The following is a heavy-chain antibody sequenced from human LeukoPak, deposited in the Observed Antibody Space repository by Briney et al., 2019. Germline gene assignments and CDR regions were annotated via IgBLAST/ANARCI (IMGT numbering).Heavy chain of an antibody. J-gene: IGHJ6*03. CDR1: GFTFSSYA. Sequence: GGSLRLSCAASGFTFSSYAMSWVRQAPGKGLEWVSAISGSGGSTYYADSVKGRFTISRDNSKNTLYLQMNSLRAEDTAVYYCAKRRNVGATGFYYYYYMDVWGKGTTVTVSS. D-gene: IGHD1-26*01. CDR2: ISGSGGST. V-gene: IGHV3-23*01. CDR3: AKRRNVGATGFYYYYYMDV.